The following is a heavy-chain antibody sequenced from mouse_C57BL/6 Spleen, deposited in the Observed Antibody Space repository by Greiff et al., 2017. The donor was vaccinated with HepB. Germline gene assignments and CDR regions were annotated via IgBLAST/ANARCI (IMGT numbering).Heavy chain of an antibody. CDR2: INYDGSST. V-gene: IGHV5-16*01. Sequence: EVKLMESEGGLVQPGSSMKLSCTASGFTFSDYYMAWVRQVPEKGLEWVANINYDGSSTYYLDSLKSRFIISIDNAKTILYLQMSSRKSEDTATYYCARDYYGSSYWYFDVWGTGTTVTVSS. D-gene: IGHD1-1*01. J-gene: IGHJ1*03. CDR1: GFTFSDYY. CDR3: ARDYYGSSYWYFDV.